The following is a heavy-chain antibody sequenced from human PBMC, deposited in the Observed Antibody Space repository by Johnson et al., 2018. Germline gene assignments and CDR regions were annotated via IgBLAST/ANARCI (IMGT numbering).Heavy chain of an antibody. CDR3: ARISKYYYYYYGMDV. CDR1: GFTFSSYW. V-gene: IGHV3-7*01. CDR2: IKQDGSEK. J-gene: IGHJ6*02. Sequence: VQLVESGGGLVRPGGSLRLSCSASGFTFSSYWMNWVRQAPGKGLEWVANIKQDGSEKDYVDSVTGRFTLSRDNAKNSLHLQMNRRRAEDTAGYYCARISKYYYYYYGMDVWGQGTTVTVSS.